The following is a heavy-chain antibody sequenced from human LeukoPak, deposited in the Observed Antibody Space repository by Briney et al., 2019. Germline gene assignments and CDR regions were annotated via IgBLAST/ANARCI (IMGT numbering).Heavy chain of an antibody. J-gene: IGHJ3*02. CDR1: GGTFSSYA. Sequence: SVKVSCKASGGTFSSYAISWVRQAPGQGLEWMGGIIPIFGTANYAQKFQGRVTITADKSTSTAYMELSSLRSEDTAVYYCARERSPYYYGSGSWGYAFDIWGQGTMVTVSS. CDR2: IIPIFGTA. V-gene: IGHV1-69*06. D-gene: IGHD3-10*01. CDR3: ARERSPYYYGSGSWGYAFDI.